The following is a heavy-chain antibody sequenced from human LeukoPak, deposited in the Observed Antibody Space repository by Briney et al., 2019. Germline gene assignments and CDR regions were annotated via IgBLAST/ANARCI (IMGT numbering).Heavy chain of an antibody. Sequence: GESLKISCKGSGYSFTSYWIGWVRQMPGKGREWMGIIYPDGSDTKYSPSFQGQVTISADKSISTAYLQWSSLKASDTAMYYCARRPRAHFFDYWGQGTLVTVSS. J-gene: IGHJ4*02. CDR2: IYPDGSDT. D-gene: IGHD3-3*02. V-gene: IGHV5-51*01. CDR3: ARRPRAHFFDY. CDR1: GYSFTSYW.